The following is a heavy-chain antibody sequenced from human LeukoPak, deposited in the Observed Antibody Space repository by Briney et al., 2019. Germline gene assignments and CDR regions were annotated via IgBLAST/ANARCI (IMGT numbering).Heavy chain of an antibody. CDR1: DGSINSYY. J-gene: IGHJ4*02. D-gene: IGHD2-2*01. CDR3: ARGRKSCSSTSCYSKAVLDY. V-gene: IGHV4-59*12. CDR2: IYYNGNT. Sequence: SETLSLTCSVSDGSINSYYWNWIRRPPGKGLEWIGYIYYNGNTNYSPSLKSRVTMSVDTSKNQFSLKLSSVTAADTAVYYCARGRKSCSSTSCYSKAVLDYWGQGTPVTVSS.